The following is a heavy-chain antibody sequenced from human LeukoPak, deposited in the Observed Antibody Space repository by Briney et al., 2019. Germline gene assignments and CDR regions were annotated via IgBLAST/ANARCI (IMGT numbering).Heavy chain of an antibody. V-gene: IGHV7-4-1*02. Sequence: ASVKVSCKASGYTFTSYAMNWVRQAPGQGLEWMGWINTNTGNPTYAQGFTGRFVFSLGTSVSTAYLQISSLKAEDTAVYYCASTTTLLRLRLDYWGQGTLVTVSS. CDR3: ASTTTLLRLRLDY. CDR1: GYTFTSYA. CDR2: INTNTGNP. D-gene: IGHD5-12*01. J-gene: IGHJ4*02.